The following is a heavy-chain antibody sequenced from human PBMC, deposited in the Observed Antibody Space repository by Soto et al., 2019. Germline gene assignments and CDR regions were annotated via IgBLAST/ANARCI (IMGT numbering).Heavy chain of an antibody. V-gene: IGHV3-30*03. D-gene: IGHD2-8*02. CDR1: GFTVSTYG. CDR2: ISRDGGTK. Sequence: QVQLVESGGGVVQPGRSLRLSCAVSGFTVSTYGMHWVRQAPGKGLAWVAVISRDGGTKYYADSVKGRFTTSRDNSRNSRFLEMNSLRGDEMAVYYCTGEGASGYWGQGTLVTVSS. J-gene: IGHJ4*02. CDR3: TGEGASGY.